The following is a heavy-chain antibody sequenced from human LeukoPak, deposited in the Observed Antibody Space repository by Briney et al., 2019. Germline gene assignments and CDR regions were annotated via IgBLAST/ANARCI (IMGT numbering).Heavy chain of an antibody. J-gene: IGHJ6*03. CDR2: IKQDGSEQ. CDR3: ARERPNYYDSSGYYRVYYYMDV. V-gene: IGHV3-7*01. Sequence: GGSLRLSCAASGFTFTTYWMGWVRQAPGKGLEWVANIKQDGSEQYYVDSVKGRFTISRDNAKNSLYLQMNSLRAEDTAVYYCARERPNYYDSSGYYRVYYYMDVWGKGTTVTISS. CDR1: GFTFTTYW. D-gene: IGHD3-22*01.